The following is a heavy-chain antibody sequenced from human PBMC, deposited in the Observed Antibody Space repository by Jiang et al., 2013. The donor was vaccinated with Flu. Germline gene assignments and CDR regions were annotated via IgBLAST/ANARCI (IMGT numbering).Heavy chain of an antibody. V-gene: IGHV4-61*01. D-gene: IGHD3-9*01. J-gene: IGHJ6*02. CDR2: IYYSGST. CDR1: GGSVSSGSYY. Sequence: KPSETLSLTCTVSGGSVSSGSYYWSWIRQPPGKGLEWIGYIYYSGSTNYNPSLKSRVTISVDTSKNQFSLKLSSVTAADTAVYYCAGSSPPIRRLRYFDWLPPNKLYYYGMDVWGQGTTVTVSS. CDR3: AGSSPPIRRLRYFDWLPPNKLYYYGMDV.